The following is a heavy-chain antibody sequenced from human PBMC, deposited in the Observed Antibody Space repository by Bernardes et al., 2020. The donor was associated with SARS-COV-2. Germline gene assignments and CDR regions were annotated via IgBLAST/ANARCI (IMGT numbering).Heavy chain of an antibody. V-gene: IGHV3-23*01. CDR1: GFTFNNFG. CDR3: AKRRVEWELLHYFDS. D-gene: IGHD1-26*01. J-gene: IGHJ4*02. Sequence: GGSLRLSCAASGFTFNNFGMHWVRQAPGRGLEWVSTITDSGDSTYYADSVKGRFTISRDNSKDRLYLQMNSLRAEDTAVYFCAKRRVEWELLHYFDSWGQGTLVTVSS. CDR2: ITDSGDST.